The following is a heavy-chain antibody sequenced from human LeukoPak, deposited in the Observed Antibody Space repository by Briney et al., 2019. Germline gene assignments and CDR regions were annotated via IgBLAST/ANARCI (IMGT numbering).Heavy chain of an antibody. Sequence: ASVKVSCKASGYTFTSYIIHWMRQAPGHRLEWMGWINADNANTEYSQEFQGRVTITRDTSASTAYMELSNLRSEDMAVYYCARERYYDSTRRAYFYYYIDVWGKGTTVTVSS. CDR2: INADNANT. D-gene: IGHD3-22*01. J-gene: IGHJ6*03. V-gene: IGHV1-3*03. CDR3: ARERYYDSTRRAYFYYYIDV. CDR1: GYTFTSYI.